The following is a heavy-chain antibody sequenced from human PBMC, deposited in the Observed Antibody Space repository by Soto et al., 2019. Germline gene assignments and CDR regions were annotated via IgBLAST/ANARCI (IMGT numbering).Heavy chain of an antibody. CDR2: IYYSGST. CDR1: CGSIISYY. V-gene: IGHV4-59*01. J-gene: IGHJ5*02. CDR3: ARSLYGDYVIPWFDP. Sequence: SETLSLTCTFSCGSIISYYWSWIRQPPGKGLEWIGYIYYSGSTNYNPSLKSRVTISVDTSKNQFSLKLSSVTAADTAVYYRARSLYGDYVIPWFDPWGQGTLVTVSS. D-gene: IGHD4-17*01.